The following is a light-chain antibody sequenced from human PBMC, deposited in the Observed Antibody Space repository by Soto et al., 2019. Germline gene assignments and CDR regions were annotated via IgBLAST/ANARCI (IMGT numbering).Light chain of an antibody. CDR2: GGP. CDR1: SGEVGSYNL. CDR3: CSYAGSRTYV. J-gene: IGLJ1*01. V-gene: IGLV2-23*01. Sequence: QSVLTQPASVSGPPGKSIVISCAGSSGEVGSYNLVSWYQQSPGKAPKAIIFGGPKGPAGVSIRFLGPKSGNTASLTISGLQTEDEADYYCCSYAGSRTYVFGSGTKVTVL.